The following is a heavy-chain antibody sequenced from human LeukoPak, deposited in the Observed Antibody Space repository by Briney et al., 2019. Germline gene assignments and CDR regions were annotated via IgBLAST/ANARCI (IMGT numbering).Heavy chain of an antibody. CDR1: GGTFSSYA. J-gene: IGHJ4*02. Sequence: ASVKVSCKASGGTFSSYAISWVRQAPGQGLEWKGGIIPIFGTANYAQKFQGRVTITTDESTSTAYMELSSLRSEDTAVYYCARDRDHLGSFFDYWGQGTLVTVSS. V-gene: IGHV1-69*05. D-gene: IGHD1-14*01. CDR3: ARDRDHLGSFFDY. CDR2: IIPIFGTA.